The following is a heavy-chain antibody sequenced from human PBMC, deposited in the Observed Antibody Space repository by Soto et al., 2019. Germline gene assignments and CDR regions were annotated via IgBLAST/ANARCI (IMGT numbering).Heavy chain of an antibody. J-gene: IGHJ4*02. CDR2: IYWDNDK. Sequence: QITFKESGPTLVKPTQTLTLTCTFSGFSLSTSGVGVGWIRQPPGKALEWLALIYWDNDKRYSPSLKNRLTITKDTSKNHVVLTITDMDPVDTATYYCAHRYCSGGSCPFDYWGQGTLVTVSS. CDR3: AHRYCSGGSCPFDY. CDR1: GFSLSTSGVG. V-gene: IGHV2-5*02. D-gene: IGHD2-15*01.